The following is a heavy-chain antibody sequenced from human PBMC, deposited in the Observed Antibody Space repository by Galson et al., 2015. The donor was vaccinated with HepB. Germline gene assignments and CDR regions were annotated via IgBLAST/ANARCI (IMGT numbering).Heavy chain of an antibody. V-gene: IGHV1-69*04. CDR2: IIPILGIA. CDR1: GGTFSSYT. Sequence: SVKVSCKASGGTFSSYTISWVRQAPGQGLEWMGRIIPILGIANYAQKFQGRVTITADKSTGTAYMELSSLRSEDTAVYYCARDVGYCSSTSCRHHLGYWGQGTLVTVSS. J-gene: IGHJ4*02. CDR3: ARDVGYCSSTSCRHHLGY. D-gene: IGHD2-2*01.